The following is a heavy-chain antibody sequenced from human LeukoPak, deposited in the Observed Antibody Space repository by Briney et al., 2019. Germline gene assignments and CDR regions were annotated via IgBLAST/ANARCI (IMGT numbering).Heavy chain of an antibody. CDR2: IRSKAYGGTT. Sequence: GGSLRLSCTASGFTFGDYAMSWFRQAPGKGLEWVGFIRSKAYGGTTEYAASVKGRFTISRDDPKSIAYLQMNSLKTEDTAVYYCTRDPGGSAHMDVWGKGTMVTVSS. J-gene: IGHJ6*03. CDR1: GFTFGDYA. D-gene: IGHD3-10*01. V-gene: IGHV3-49*03. CDR3: TRDPGGSAHMDV.